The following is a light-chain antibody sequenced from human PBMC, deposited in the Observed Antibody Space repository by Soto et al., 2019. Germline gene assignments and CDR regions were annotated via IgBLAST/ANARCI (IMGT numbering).Light chain of an antibody. CDR3: QRYGSSLYT. J-gene: IGKJ2*01. CDR1: QSVSSSY. Sequence: EIVLTQSPGTLSLSPGERATLSCRASQSVSSSYLAWYQQKPGQAPRLLIYGTSSRATGIPDKFSGSGSGTDFTLTINRLEPEDSAVYYCQRYGSSLYTFGQGNKLEIK. CDR2: GTS. V-gene: IGKV3-20*01.